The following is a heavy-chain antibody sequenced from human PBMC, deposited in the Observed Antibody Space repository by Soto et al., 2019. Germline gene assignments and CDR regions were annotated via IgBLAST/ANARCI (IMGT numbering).Heavy chain of an antibody. CDR3: TTDPWGKLNLYGSGTSLNYPMDV. Sequence: ASVQVSCKASGGTFSSYTISWVRQAPGQGLEWMGRIIPILGIANYAQKFQGRVTITADKSTSTAYMELSSLKTEDTGVYHCTTDPWGKLNLYGSGTSLNYPMDVWGQGTTVTVSS. D-gene: IGHD3-10*01. V-gene: IGHV1-69*04. CDR1: GGTFSSYT. J-gene: IGHJ6*02. CDR2: IIPILGIA.